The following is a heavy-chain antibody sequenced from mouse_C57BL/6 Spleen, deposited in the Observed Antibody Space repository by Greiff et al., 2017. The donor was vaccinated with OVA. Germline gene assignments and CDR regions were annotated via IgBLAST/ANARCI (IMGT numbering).Heavy chain of an antibody. V-gene: IGHV1-52*01. CDR3: ARGNYYGSSYGYFDV. Sequence: VQLQQSGPELVKPGASVKISCKASGYTFTSYWMHWVKQRPIQGLEWIGNIDPSDSETHYNQKFKDKATLTVDKSSSTAYMQLSSLTSEDSAVYYCARGNYYGSSYGYFDVWGTGTTVTVSS. J-gene: IGHJ1*03. D-gene: IGHD1-1*01. CDR2: IDPSDSET. CDR1: GYTFTSYW.